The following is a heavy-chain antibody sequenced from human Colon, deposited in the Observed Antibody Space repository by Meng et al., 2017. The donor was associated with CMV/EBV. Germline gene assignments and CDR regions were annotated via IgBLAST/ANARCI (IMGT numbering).Heavy chain of an antibody. Sequence: SETLSLTCTISGGSITSYYWTWIRQPPGKGLEWIGFIYDSGSTNYNPSLKSRVTISLDPSKNQFSLKLNSVTAADTAVYYCARESRRGTSLPPYFHYYGADVWGQGTSVTVSS. J-gene: IGHJ6*02. CDR1: GGSITSYY. V-gene: IGHV4-59*01. D-gene: IGHD2-2*01. CDR2: IYDSGST. CDR3: ARESRRGTSLPPYFHYYGADV.